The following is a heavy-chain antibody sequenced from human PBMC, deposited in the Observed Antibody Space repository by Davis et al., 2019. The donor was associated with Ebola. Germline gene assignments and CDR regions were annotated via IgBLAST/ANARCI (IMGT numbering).Heavy chain of an antibody. CDR3: ARGERRWLQWTY. Sequence: GGSLRLSCAASGFTFSSYGMHWVRQAPGKGLEWVAVIWYDGSNKYYADSVKGRFTISRDNSKNTLYLQMNSLRAEDTAVYYCARGERRWLQWTYWGQGTLVTVSS. CDR1: GFTFSSYG. V-gene: IGHV3-33*01. J-gene: IGHJ4*02. D-gene: IGHD5-24*01. CDR2: IWYDGSNK.